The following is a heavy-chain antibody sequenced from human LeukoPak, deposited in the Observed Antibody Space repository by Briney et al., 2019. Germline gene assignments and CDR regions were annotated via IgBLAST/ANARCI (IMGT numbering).Heavy chain of an antibody. V-gene: IGHV4-39*07. Sequence: PSETLSLTCTVSGGSISSSGYYWGWIRQPPGKGLEWIGSVDYTGITSHSPSLKSRVTISVDTSKNQFSLKLSSVTAADTAVYYCARLASMANYFDSWGLGALVTVSS. CDR3: ARLASMANYFDS. CDR1: GGSISSSGYY. J-gene: IGHJ4*02. CDR2: VDYTGIT. D-gene: IGHD5-24*01.